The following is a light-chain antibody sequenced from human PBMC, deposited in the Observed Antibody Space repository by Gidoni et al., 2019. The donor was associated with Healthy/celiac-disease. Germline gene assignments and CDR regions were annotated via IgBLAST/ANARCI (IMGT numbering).Light chain of an antibody. J-gene: IGKJ1*01. CDR1: QSVSSN. CDR3: QQYNNWRPWT. Sequence: ETVMTQSPATLSVSPGERATLSCRASQSVSSNLASYQQKPGPAPRLLIYGASTRATGSPARFSGSGSGTEFTLTISSLQSEDVAVYYCQQYNNWRPWTFGQGTRVEIK. CDR2: GAS. V-gene: IGKV3-15*01.